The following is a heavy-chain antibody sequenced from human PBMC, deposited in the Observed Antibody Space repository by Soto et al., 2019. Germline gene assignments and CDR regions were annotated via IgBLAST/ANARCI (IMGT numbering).Heavy chain of an antibody. CDR3: ARKPYYDFWSGYYGIDV. CDR1: GGTFSSYA. J-gene: IGHJ6*02. V-gene: IGHV1-69*01. CDR2: IIPIFGTA. D-gene: IGHD3-3*01. Sequence: QVQLVQSGAAVKKPGSSVKVSCKASGGTFSSYAISWVRQAPGQGLEWMGGIIPIFGTANYAQKFQGRVTITADESTSTAYMELSSLRSEDTAVYYCARKPYYDFWSGYYGIDVWGQGTTVTVSS.